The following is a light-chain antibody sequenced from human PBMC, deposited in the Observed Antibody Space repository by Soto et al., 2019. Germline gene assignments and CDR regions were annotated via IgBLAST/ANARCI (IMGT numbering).Light chain of an antibody. V-gene: IGLV2-23*02. Sequence: QYVLTQPASVSGSPGQSITISCTGTSSDVGSYSLVSWYQQHPGKAPKLMIYEVSKRPSGVSNRFSASKSGNTASLTISGLQAEDEADYYCCSYAGSTTLYVFGSGTKLTVL. CDR2: EVS. J-gene: IGLJ1*01. CDR3: CSYAGSTTLYV. CDR1: SSDVGSYSL.